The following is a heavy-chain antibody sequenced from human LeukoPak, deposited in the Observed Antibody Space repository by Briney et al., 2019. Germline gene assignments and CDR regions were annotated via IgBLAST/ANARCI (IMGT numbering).Heavy chain of an antibody. J-gene: IGHJ3*01. CDR1: GFIFSSYA. V-gene: IGHV3-64*01. CDR3: ARKVAQGPFDF. D-gene: IGHD2-15*01. Sequence: GGSLRLSCAASGFIFSSYAMHWVRQAPGKGLEYVSAMSSNGDNTFYASSVKGRFTISRDNSKNTLYLQMGNLGADDMAVYYCARKVAQGPFDFWGQGTMVTVSS. CDR2: MSSNGDNT.